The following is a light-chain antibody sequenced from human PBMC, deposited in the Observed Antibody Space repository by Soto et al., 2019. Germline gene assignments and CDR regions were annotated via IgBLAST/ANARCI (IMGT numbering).Light chain of an antibody. CDR1: TSNLGGNT. J-gene: IGLJ3*02. CDR2: TNN. V-gene: IGLV1-44*01. CDR3: AAWDDTLDAQV. Sequence: QSVLTQPPSVSGTPGHKVSISCSGSTSNLGGNTVNWYQQLPGTAPKLLIYTNNQRPSGVPDRFSGSMSGTSASLAISGLRSEDEADFYCAAWDDTLDAQVFGGGTKLTVL.